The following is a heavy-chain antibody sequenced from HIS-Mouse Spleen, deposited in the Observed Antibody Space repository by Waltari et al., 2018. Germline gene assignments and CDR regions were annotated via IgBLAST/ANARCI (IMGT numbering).Heavy chain of an antibody. CDR1: GGSISSSSYY. V-gene: IGHV4-39*07. CDR2: IYYRGAT. J-gene: IGHJ4*02. Sequence: QLQLQESGPGLVKPSETLSLTCTVSGGSISSSSYYWGWIRQPPGKGLGWIGGIYYRGATYYNPSLKSRVTISVDTSKNQFSLKLSSVTAADTAVYYCARDSPDITRGYSGYDFDYWGQGTLVTVSS. CDR3: ARDSPDITRGYSGYDFDY. D-gene: IGHD5-12*01.